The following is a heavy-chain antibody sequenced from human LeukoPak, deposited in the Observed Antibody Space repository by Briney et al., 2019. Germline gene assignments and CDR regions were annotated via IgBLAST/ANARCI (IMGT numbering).Heavy chain of an antibody. Sequence: GGSLRLSCAASGFTFSSYWMSWVRQAPGKGLEWVANIKQDGSEKYYVDSVKGRFTISRDNAKNSLYLQMNSLRAEDTAVYYCARVRFSYGGEAFDSWGQGTLVTVSS. J-gene: IGHJ4*02. CDR1: GFTFSSYW. D-gene: IGHD5-18*01. CDR3: ARVRFSYGGEAFDS. V-gene: IGHV3-7*01. CDR2: IKQDGSEK.